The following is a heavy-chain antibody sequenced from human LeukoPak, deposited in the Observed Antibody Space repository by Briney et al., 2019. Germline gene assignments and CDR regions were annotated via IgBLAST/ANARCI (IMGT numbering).Heavy chain of an antibody. CDR1: GFTFSSYS. V-gene: IGHV3-21*01. CDR3: ARDRYDCSGYYKINDAFDI. D-gene: IGHD3-22*01. J-gene: IGHJ3*02. Sequence: GGSLRLSCAASGFTFSSYSMNWVRQAPGKGLEWASSISSSSGYIYYADSVKGRFTISRDNAKNSLYLQMNSLTAEDTAVYYCARDRYDCSGYYKINDAFDIWGQGTMVTVSS. CDR2: ISSSSGYI.